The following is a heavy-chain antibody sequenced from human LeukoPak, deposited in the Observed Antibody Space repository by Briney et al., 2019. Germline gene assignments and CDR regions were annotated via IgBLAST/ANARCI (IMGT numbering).Heavy chain of an antibody. CDR2: MNPNSGNT. CDR3: ARGDWSSSWYYYGMDV. D-gene: IGHD6-13*01. V-gene: IGHV1-8*01. J-gene: IGHJ6*02. CDR1: GYTFTSYD. Sequence: ASVKVSCKASGYTFTSYDINWVRQATGQGLEWMGWMNPNSGNTGYAQKFQGRVTMTRNTSISTAYMELSSLRSEDTAVYYCARGDWSSSWYYYGMDVWGQETTVTVSS.